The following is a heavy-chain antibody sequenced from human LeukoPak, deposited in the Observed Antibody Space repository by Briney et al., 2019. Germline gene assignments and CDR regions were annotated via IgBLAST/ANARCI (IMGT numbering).Heavy chain of an antibody. CDR2: IIPIFGTA. J-gene: IGHJ6*03. Sequence: ASVKVSCKASGGTFSSYAISWVRQAPGQGLEWMGGIIPIFGTANYAQKFQGRVTITADKSTSTAYMELSSLRSEDTAVYYCARDLGAPYYYYMDVWGKGTTVTISS. CDR1: GGTFSSYA. V-gene: IGHV1-69*06. D-gene: IGHD1-26*01. CDR3: ARDLGAPYYYYMDV.